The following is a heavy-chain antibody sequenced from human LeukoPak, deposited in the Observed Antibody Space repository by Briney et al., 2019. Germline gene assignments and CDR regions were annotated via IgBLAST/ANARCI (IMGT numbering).Heavy chain of an antibody. J-gene: IGHJ5*02. V-gene: IGHV3-11*01. D-gene: IGHD5-18*01. CDR3: ARVGGAMVNWFDP. CDR1: GLTFSDYY. Sequence: PGGSLRVSCEASGLTFSDYYMSWIRQAPGEGVEWVSYISSSGSTIYYADSVKGRFTISRDNVKNSLYLQMNSLRAEDTAVYYCARVGGAMVNWFDPWGQGTLVTVSS. CDR2: ISSSGSTI.